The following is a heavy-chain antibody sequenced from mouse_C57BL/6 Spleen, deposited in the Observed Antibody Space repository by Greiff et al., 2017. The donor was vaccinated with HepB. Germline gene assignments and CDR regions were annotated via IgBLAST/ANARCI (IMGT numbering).Heavy chain of an antibody. J-gene: IGHJ2*01. Sequence: VQLKQPGAELVKPGASVKLSCKASGYTFTSYWMHWVKQRPGQGLVWIGMIHPNSGSTNYNEKFKSKATLTVDKSSSTAYMQLSSLTSEDSAVYYCAIITTVVADYWGQGTTLTVSS. CDR2: IHPNSGST. CDR1: GYTFTSYW. D-gene: IGHD1-1*01. CDR3: AIITTVVADY. V-gene: IGHV1-64*01.